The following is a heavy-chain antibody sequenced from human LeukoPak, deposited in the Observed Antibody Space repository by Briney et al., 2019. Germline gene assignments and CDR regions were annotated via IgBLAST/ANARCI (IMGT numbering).Heavy chain of an antibody. V-gene: IGHV3-48*01. J-gene: IGHJ4*02. Sequence: GGSLRLSGAASGFTFSSYSMNWVRQAPGKGLEWVSYISSSSSTIYYADSVKGRFTISRDNAKNSLYLQMNSLRAEDTAVYYCARGIKNQLPPGEFDYWGQGTLVTVSS. CDR1: GFTFSSYS. CDR3: ARGIKNQLPPGEFDY. D-gene: IGHD2-2*01. CDR2: ISSSSSTI.